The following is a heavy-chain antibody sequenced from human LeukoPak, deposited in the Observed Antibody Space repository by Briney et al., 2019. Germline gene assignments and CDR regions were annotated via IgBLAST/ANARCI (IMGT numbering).Heavy chain of an antibody. Sequence: SETLSLTCTVSGYSISNGYYWGWIRQPPGKGLEWIGSIYYSGSTYYNPSLKSRVTISVDTSKNQFSLKLSSVTAADTAVYYCARPEYYDFWSGFGWFDPWGQGTLVTVSS. V-gene: IGHV4-38-2*02. CDR1: GYSISNGYY. CDR3: ARPEYYDFWSGFGWFDP. CDR2: IYYSGST. D-gene: IGHD3-3*01. J-gene: IGHJ5*02.